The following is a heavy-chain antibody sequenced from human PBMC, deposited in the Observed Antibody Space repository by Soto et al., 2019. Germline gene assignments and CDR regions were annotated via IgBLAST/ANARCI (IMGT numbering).Heavy chain of an antibody. J-gene: IGHJ4*02. CDR2: IYYSGST. V-gene: IGHV4-39*01. CDR1: GGSISSSSYY. Sequence: SETLSLTCTVSGGSISSSSYYWGWIRQPPGKGLEWIGSIYYSGSTYYNPSLKSRVTISVDTSKNQFSLKLSSVTAADTAVYYCARTPYGSGSYQGGSFDYWGQGTLVTVS. D-gene: IGHD3-10*01. CDR3: ARTPYGSGSYQGGSFDY.